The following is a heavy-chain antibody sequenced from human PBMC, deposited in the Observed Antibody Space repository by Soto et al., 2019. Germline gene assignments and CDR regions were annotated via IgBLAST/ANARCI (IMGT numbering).Heavy chain of an antibody. CDR2: IYYSGST. CDR3: ARGTGGYYYYYYGMDV. D-gene: IGHD2-15*01. Sequence: PSETLSLTCSVSGYSVSSSDYYWAWIRQPPGKGLEWIGYIYYSGSTNYNPSLKSRVTISVDTSKNQFSLKLSSVTAADTAVYYCARGTGGYYYYYYGMDVWGQGTTVTVSS. V-gene: IGHV4-61*08. J-gene: IGHJ6*02. CDR1: GYSVSSSDYY.